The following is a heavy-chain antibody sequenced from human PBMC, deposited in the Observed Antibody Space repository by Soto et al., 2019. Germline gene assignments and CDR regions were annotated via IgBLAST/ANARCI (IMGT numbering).Heavy chain of an antibody. D-gene: IGHD2-2*01. J-gene: IGHJ4*02. CDR1: GYTFTSYG. CDR2: ISAYNGNT. V-gene: IGHV1-18*01. Sequence: QVQLVQSGAEVKKPGASVKVSGKASGYTFTSYGISWVRQAPGQGLEWMGWISAYNGNTNYAQKLQGRVTMTTDTSASPAHMELRSLRSDDTAVSCCARDRVDCIGSSCYAYWGQGTLVTVSS. CDR3: ARDRVDCIGSSCYAY.